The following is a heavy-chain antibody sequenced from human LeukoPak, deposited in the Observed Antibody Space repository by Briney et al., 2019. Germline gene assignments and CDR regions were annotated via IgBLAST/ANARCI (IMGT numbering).Heavy chain of an antibody. J-gene: IGHJ4*02. CDR1: GFTFSSYG. D-gene: IGHD6-13*01. V-gene: IGHV3-30*18. Sequence: GGSLRLSCAASGFTFSSYGMHWVRQAPGKGLEWVAVISYDGSNKYYADSVKGRFTISRDNSKNTLYLQMNSLRAEGTAVYYCAKDGSSGNDYWGQGTLVTVSS. CDR3: AKDGSSGNDY. CDR2: ISYDGSNK.